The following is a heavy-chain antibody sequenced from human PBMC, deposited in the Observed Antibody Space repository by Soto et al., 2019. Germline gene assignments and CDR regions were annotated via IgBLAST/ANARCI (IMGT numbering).Heavy chain of an antibody. V-gene: IGHV3-74*01. CDR3: ARERGGYSSDF. J-gene: IGHJ4*02. Sequence: GGSLSLSCAASGFRFSSYGMHWLRQVPGKGLVWVSRINGDGDYTNYADSVKGRFTISRDNAKNTLYLQMNSLRAEDTAVYYCARERGGYSSDFWGQGTLVTV. CDR1: GFRFSSYG. D-gene: IGHD2-15*01. CDR2: INGDGDYT.